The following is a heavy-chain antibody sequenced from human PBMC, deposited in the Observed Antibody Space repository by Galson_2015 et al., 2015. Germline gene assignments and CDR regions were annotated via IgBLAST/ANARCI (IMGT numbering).Heavy chain of an antibody. V-gene: IGHV3-23*01. CDR1: GFTFSSYA. CDR3: AKRHTIFGVVSSRGDYFDY. Sequence: SLRLSCAASGFTFSSYAMSWVRQAPGKGLEWVSAISGSGGSTYYADSVKGRFTISRDNSKNTLYLQMNSLRAEDTAVYYCAKRHTIFGVVSSRGDYFDYWGQGTLVTVSS. J-gene: IGHJ4*02. CDR2: ISGSGGST. D-gene: IGHD3-3*01.